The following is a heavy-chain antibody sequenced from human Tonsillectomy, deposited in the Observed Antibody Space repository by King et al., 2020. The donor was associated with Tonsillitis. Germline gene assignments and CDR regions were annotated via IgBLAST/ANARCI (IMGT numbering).Heavy chain of an antibody. CDR1: GVPFGSYG. CDR2: IWDVGRNK. Sequence: VQLVESGGGVVQPGRSLRLSCAASGVPFGSYGRHWGRQAPGKGLEGGALIWDVGRNKFHADFVKGRFTISRDNSKNTLYLQMNSLRAEDTAVYYCKTRSAQYFDLWGRGTLVTVSS. J-gene: IGHJ2*01. CDR3: KTRSAQYFDL. V-gene: IGHV3-33*08.